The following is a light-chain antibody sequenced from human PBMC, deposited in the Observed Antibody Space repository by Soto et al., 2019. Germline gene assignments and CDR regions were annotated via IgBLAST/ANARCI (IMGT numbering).Light chain of an antibody. CDR2: DSS. CDR3: QQDSRYST. J-gene: IGKJ1*01. V-gene: IGKV1-5*01. CDR1: QIGRSW. Sequence: DPQMIQCPWTLSASVGDRVTINFRANQIGRSWWAWCQQTPGIAPKVVIYDSSTLVSGVPSRFSGSGSGTEFTLTISILQPDDFASYCCQQDSRYSTFGQGTKVDI.